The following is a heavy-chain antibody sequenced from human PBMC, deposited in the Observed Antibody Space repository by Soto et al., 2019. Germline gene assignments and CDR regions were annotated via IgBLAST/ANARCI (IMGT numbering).Heavy chain of an antibody. D-gene: IGHD1-26*01. V-gene: IGHV3-53*01. CDR3: ARDRVGVHSGSYRV. CDR2: IYSGGST. CDR1: GFTLSRNY. Sequence: GGSLRLSCAASGFTLSRNYMSWVRQAPGKGLEWVSVIYSGGSTYYADSVKGRFTISRDNSKNTLYLQMNSLRAEDTAVYYCARDRVGVHSGSYRVWGQGTLVTVSS. J-gene: IGHJ4*02.